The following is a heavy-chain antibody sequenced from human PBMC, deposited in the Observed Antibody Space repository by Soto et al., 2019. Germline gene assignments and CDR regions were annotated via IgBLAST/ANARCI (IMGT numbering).Heavy chain of an antibody. V-gene: IGHV3-9*01. Sequence: PGGSLRLSCAASGFTFDDYAMHWVRQAPGKGLEWVSGISWNSGSIGYADSVKGRFTISRDNAKNSLYLQMNSLRAEDTALYYCAKEALDYGGNSLDYWGQGTLVTVSS. CDR1: GFTFDDYA. D-gene: IGHD4-17*01. CDR2: ISWNSGSI. CDR3: AKEALDYGGNSLDY. J-gene: IGHJ4*02.